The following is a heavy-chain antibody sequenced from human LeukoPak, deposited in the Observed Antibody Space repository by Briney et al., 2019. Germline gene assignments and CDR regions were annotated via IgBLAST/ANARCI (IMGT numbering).Heavy chain of an antibody. CDR3: ARARAGVLAHYYYYYGMDV. CDR2: XXXXXGNT. Sequence: ASVKVSCKASGYTFTSYDINWVRQATGQGLEXXXXXXXXXGNTGYAQKFQGRVTMTRNTSISTAYMELSSLRAEDTAVYYCARARAGVLAHYYYYYGMDVWGQGTTVTVSS. J-gene: IGHJ6*02. V-gene: IGHV1-8*01. CDR1: GYTFTSYD. D-gene: IGHD3-10*01.